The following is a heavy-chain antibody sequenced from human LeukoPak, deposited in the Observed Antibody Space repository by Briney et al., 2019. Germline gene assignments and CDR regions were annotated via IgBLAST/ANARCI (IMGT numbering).Heavy chain of an antibody. D-gene: IGHD2-8*01. Sequence: GGALRHSRAPSRYTLTSYAMSRVRHAPGKGLEWVSCVSRTGICACYVDSVKGRCTVSSDNSKDTVYLQMNSLIGEDTAVYYCAKELMGFDYWGQGSLVTVSS. CDR2: VSRTGICA. CDR3: AKELMGFDY. CDR1: RYTLTSYA. V-gene: IGHV3-23*01. J-gene: IGHJ4*02.